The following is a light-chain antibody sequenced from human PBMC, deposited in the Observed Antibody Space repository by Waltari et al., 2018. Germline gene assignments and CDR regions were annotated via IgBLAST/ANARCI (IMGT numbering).Light chain of an antibody. CDR3: QQYVRSPET. CDR2: STS. CDR1: QSVDSDY. Sequence: DIVLTQSPGTLSLSPGDRATLPCRASQSVDSDYLAWYQQKPGQAPRLLIYSTSSRAAGIPDRFRGSGSGTDFTLTISRLEPEDFAVYYCQQYVRSPETFGQGTKVEI. J-gene: IGKJ1*01. V-gene: IGKV3-20*01.